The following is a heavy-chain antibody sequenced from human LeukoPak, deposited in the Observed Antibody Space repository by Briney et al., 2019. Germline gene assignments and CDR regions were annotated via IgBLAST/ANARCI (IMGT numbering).Heavy chain of an antibody. CDR2: VHSGGST. J-gene: IGHJ4*02. D-gene: IGHD4-17*01. V-gene: IGHV3-66*01. Sequence: GGSLRLSCAASGFTFSSNYMSWVRQAPGKGLEWVSVVHSGGSTYYADSVKGRFTISRDNAKKSLYLQMNSLRAEDTAVYYCAREGGLRLTTRYFDYWGQGTLVTVSS. CDR3: AREGGLRLTTRYFDY. CDR1: GFTFSSNY.